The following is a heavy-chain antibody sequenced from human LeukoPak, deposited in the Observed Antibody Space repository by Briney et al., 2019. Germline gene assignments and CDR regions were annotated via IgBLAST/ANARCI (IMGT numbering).Heavy chain of an antibody. V-gene: IGHV3-23*01. CDR3: AKDSGAYCSGGSCYRGYFHN. CDR2: ITGSGGTT. J-gene: IGHJ4*02. Sequence: PGGSLRLSCAAPGFTFNSYAMSWARQAPGKGLEWVSAITGSGGTTYYADSVKGRFTMSRDNSKNTLYLLMNSLRAEDTAVYHCAKDSGAYCSGGSCYRGYFHNWGQGTLVTVSS. D-gene: IGHD2-15*01. CDR1: GFTFNSYA.